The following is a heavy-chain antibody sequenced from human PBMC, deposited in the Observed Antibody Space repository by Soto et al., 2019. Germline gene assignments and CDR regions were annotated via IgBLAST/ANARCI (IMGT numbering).Heavy chain of an antibody. CDR3: ARSGYNFGYQYWFDP. J-gene: IGHJ5*02. CDR2: IYPSDSDT. D-gene: IGHD5-12*01. Sequence: GESLKISCKGSGYSFATYWIGWVRQMPGKVLEWMGIIYPSDSDTRYSPSFQGQVTISADKSINTAYLQWSSLKASDSAMYYCARSGYNFGYQYWFDPWGQGTLVTVSS. V-gene: IGHV5-51*01. CDR1: GYSFATYW.